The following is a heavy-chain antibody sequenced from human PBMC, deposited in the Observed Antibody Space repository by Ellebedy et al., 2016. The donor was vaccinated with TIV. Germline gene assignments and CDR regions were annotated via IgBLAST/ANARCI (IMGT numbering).Heavy chain of an antibody. Sequence: SETLSLTCTVSGGSISSYYWSWIRQPPGKGLEWIGEINHSGSTNYNPSLKSRVTISVDTSKNQFSLKLSSVTAADTAVYYCARVDTAMFVDYWGQGTLVTVSS. CDR3: ARVDTAMFVDY. J-gene: IGHJ4*02. D-gene: IGHD5-18*01. CDR1: GGSISSYY. CDR2: INHSGST. V-gene: IGHV4-34*01.